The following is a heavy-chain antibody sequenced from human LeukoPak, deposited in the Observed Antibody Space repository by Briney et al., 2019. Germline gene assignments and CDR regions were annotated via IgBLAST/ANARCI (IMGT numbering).Heavy chain of an antibody. D-gene: IGHD3-16*01. J-gene: IGHJ5*02. CDR2: IKQDGSEK. CDR3: ARDRQIWGSANGFDN. Sequence: GGSLRLSCAASGFTFNSYWMSWVRQAPGKGLEWVANIKQDGSEKYYVDSVKGRFTISRDNARNSLYLQMNSLRAEDTAVYYCARDRQIWGSANGFDNWGQGTLVTVSS. V-gene: IGHV3-7*01. CDR1: GFTFNSYW.